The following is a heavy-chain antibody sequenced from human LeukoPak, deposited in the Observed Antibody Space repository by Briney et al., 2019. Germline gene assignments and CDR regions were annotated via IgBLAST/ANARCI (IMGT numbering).Heavy chain of an antibody. CDR3: ARHGGSGYSSFDY. V-gene: IGHV4-59*05. J-gene: IGHJ4*02. CDR1: GGSISSYY. D-gene: IGHD5-18*01. CDR2: IYFSGST. Sequence: PSETLSLTCTVSGGSISSYYWSWIRQPPGKGLEWIGSIYFSGSTYYNPSLKSRVTISVDTSKNHFSLKLSSVTAADTAVYYCARHGGSGYSSFDYWGQGTLVTASS.